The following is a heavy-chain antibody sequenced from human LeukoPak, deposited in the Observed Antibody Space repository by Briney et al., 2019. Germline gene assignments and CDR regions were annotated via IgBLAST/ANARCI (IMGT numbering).Heavy chain of an antibody. CDR3: ARDPDIVVVPAAG. V-gene: IGHV4-38-2*02. CDR1: GYPISSGYY. D-gene: IGHD2-2*01. CDR2: IYHSGST. J-gene: IGHJ4*02. Sequence: SETLSLTCTVSGYPISSGYYWGWIRQPPGKGLEWIGSIYHSGSTYYNPSLKSRVTISVDTSKNQFSLKLSSVTAADTAVYYCARDPDIVVVPAAGWGQGTLVTVSS.